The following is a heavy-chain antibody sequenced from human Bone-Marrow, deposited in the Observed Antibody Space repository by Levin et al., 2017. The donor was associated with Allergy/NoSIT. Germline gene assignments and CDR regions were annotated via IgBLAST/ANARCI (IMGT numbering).Heavy chain of an antibody. CDR1: GGSISSSSYY. J-gene: IGHJ4*02. D-gene: IGHD4-23*01. CDR2: IYYSGST. Sequence: GSLRLSCTVSGGSISSSSYYWGWIRQPPGKGLEWIGSIYYSGSTYYNPSLKSRVTISVDTSKNQFSLKLSSVTAADTAVYYCATVVTDNYFDYWGQGTLVTVSS. CDR3: ATVVTDNYFDY. V-gene: IGHV4-39*01.